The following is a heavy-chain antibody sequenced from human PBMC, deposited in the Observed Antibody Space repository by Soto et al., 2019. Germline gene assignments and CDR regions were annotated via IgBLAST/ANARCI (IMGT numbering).Heavy chain of an antibody. Sequence: SETLSLSCTVSGGSISSSSYYWGWIRQPPGKGLEWIGSIYYSGSTYYNPSLKSRVTISVDTSKNQFSLKLSSVTAADTAVYYWARSLGGGYFDYGGQEPRVTVSS. D-gene: IGHD3-16*01. CDR2: IYYSGST. J-gene: IGHJ4*02. V-gene: IGHV4-39*01. CDR3: ARSLGGGYFDY. CDR1: GGSISSSSYY.